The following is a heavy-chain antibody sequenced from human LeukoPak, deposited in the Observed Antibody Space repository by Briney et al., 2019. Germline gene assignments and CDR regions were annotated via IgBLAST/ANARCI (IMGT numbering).Heavy chain of an antibody. CDR2: IYYSGST. CDR3: ARGPLTGILDY. Sequence: SQTLSLTCTVSGGSISSGDYYWSWIRQRPGKGLEWIGYIYYSGSTYYNPSLKSRVTISVDTSKNQFSLKLSSVTAADTAVYYCARGPLTGILDYWGQGTLVTVSS. V-gene: IGHV4-30-4*01. J-gene: IGHJ4*02. D-gene: IGHD3-9*01. CDR1: GGSISSGDYY.